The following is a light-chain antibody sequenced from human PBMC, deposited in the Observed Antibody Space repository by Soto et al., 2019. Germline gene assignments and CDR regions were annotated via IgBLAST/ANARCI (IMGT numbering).Light chain of an antibody. CDR2: AAS. CDR1: QGISNY. V-gene: IGKV1-27*01. CDR3: QQSSNWPPD. J-gene: IGKJ5*01. Sequence: DIQMTQSPSSLSASVGXRVTITCRASQGISNYLAWYQQKPGKVPKLLIYAASTLHSGVPSRFSGSGSGTDFTLTIRTLQPEDVALYYCQQSSNWPPDFGQETRLETK.